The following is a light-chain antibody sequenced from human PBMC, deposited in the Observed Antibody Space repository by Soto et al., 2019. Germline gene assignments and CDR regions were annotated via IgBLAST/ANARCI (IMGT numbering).Light chain of an antibody. V-gene: IGKV1-8*01. CDR2: AAS. CDR1: QGISSY. CDR3: QQYYSYPRT. J-gene: IGKJ1*01. Sequence: AIRMTQSPSSFSASTGDRVTITCRASQGISSYLAWYQQKPGKVTKLLIYAASTLQSGVPSRFSGSGSGTDFTLTISCLQSEDFATYYCQQYYSYPRTFGQGTKVEIK.